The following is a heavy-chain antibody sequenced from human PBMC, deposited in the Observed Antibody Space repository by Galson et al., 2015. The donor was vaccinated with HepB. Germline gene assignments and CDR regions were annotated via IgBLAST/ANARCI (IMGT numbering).Heavy chain of an antibody. J-gene: IGHJ4*02. CDR3: ARLRSGSYYEPFDY. CDR1: GGSISSSSYY. CDR2: IYYSGST. Sequence: SETLSLTCTDSGGSISSSSYYWGWIRQPPGKGLEWIGTIYYSGSTYYNPSLKSRVTMSGDTSKNQFSLKLRSATAADTAVYYCARLRSGSYYEPFDYWGQGTLVTVSS. D-gene: IGHD1-26*01. V-gene: IGHV4-39*01.